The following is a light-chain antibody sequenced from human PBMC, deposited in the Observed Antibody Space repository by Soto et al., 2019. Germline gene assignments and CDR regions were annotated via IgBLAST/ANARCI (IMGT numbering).Light chain of an antibody. CDR2: VNSGGSH. Sequence: QPVLTQSPSASASLGASVKLTCTLSSGHSNYAIAWHQQQPEKGPRYLMKVNSGGSHLKGDGIPDRFSGSSSGAERYLFISSLQSEDEADYYCQTLGTGSAIVVFGGGTQLTVL. V-gene: IGLV4-69*01. J-gene: IGLJ7*01. CDR3: QTLGTGSAIVV. CDR1: SGHSNYA.